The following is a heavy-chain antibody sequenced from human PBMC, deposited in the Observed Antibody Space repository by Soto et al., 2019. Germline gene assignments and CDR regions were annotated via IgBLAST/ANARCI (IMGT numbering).Heavy chain of an antibody. CDR1: GFTFNSYS. J-gene: IGHJ4*02. V-gene: IGHV3-21*01. D-gene: IGHD2-15*01. Sequence: VGSLRLSCAASGFTFNSYSMNWFRQAPGKGLEWVSSVSRSSRYIYYADSVKGRFTISRDNAKNSVYLQMNSLRAEDTAVYYCATDGGVAATLANYFDYWGQGTLVTVSS. CDR3: ATDGGVAATLANYFDY. CDR2: VSRSSRYI.